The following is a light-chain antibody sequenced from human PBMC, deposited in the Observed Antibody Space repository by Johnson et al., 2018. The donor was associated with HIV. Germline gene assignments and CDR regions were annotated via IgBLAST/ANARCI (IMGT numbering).Light chain of an antibody. J-gene: IGLJ1*01. V-gene: IGLV1-51*01. CDR1: SSNIGNNY. CDR3: GTWNTSLSAPYV. Sequence: QSVLTQPPSVSAAPGQKVTISCSGSSSNIGNNYVSWYQQLPGTAPKLLIYDNNKRPSGIPARFSGSNSGPSAPLGIPGLQTGDEADYYCGTWNTSLSAPYVFGTGTKVTVL. CDR2: DNN.